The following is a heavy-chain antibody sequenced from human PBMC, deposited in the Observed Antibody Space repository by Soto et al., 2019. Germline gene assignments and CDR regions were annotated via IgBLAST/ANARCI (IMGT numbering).Heavy chain of an antibody. CDR1: GGSISSYY. CDR3: ARGPAYIDGWRTFDL. V-gene: IGHV4-59*01. Sequence: LSLTCTVSGGSISSYYCGWIRQPRGRGLEWIGYIYYNGDTKYNPALRSRVTMSEDTSKNQFSLRLSSVTAADTAVYFCARGPAYIDGWRTFDLWGRGILVTVSS. CDR2: IYYNGDT. D-gene: IGHD6-19*01. J-gene: IGHJ4*02.